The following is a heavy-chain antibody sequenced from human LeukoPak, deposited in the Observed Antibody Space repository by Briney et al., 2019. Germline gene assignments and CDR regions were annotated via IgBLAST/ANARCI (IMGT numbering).Heavy chain of an antibody. V-gene: IGHV1-18*01. D-gene: IGHD3-22*01. Sequence: ASVKVSCKASGYTFTSYGISWVRQAPGQGLEWMGWISAYNGNTNYAQKLQGRVTMTTDTSTSTAYMELRSLRSDDTAVYYCARDHYYYYDSSGVFDPWGQGTLVTVSS. J-gene: IGHJ5*02. CDR1: GYTFTSYG. CDR3: ARDHYYYYDSSGVFDP. CDR2: ISAYNGNT.